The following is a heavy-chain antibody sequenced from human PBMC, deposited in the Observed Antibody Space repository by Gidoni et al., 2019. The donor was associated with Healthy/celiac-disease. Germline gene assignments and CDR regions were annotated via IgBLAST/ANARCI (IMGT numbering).Heavy chain of an antibody. J-gene: IGHJ4*02. CDR1: GGSISSSSYY. CDR3: ARPTIEMATID. Sequence: QLQLQESGPGLVKPSETLSLTCTVSGGSISSSSYYWGWIRQPPGKGLEWIGRIYYSGSTYYNPSLKSRVTISVDTSKNQFSLKLSSVTAADTAVYYCARPTIEMATIDWGQGTLVTVSS. D-gene: IGHD5-12*01. CDR2: IYYSGST. V-gene: IGHV4-39*01.